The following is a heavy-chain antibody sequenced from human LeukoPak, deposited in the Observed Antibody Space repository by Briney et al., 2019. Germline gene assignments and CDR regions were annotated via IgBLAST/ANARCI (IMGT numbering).Heavy chain of an antibody. Sequence: KPSETLSLTCTVSGGSISSYYWSWIRQPPGKGLEWIGYIYYSGSTNYNPSFKSRVTISVDTSKNQFSLKLSSVTAADTAVYYCAGPNSSSRFAYWGQGTLVTVSS. CDR1: GGSISSYY. V-gene: IGHV4-59*08. CDR3: AGPNSSSRFAY. D-gene: IGHD6-6*01. J-gene: IGHJ4*02. CDR2: IYYSGST.